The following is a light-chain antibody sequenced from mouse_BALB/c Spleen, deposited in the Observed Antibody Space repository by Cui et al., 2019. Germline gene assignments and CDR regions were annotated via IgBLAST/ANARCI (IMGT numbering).Light chain of an antibody. J-gene: IGKJ2*01. Sequence: QILLTHSPALMSASPGEKVTMTCSASSSVSYMYWYQQKPRSSPKPWIYLTSNLASGVPARFSGSGSGTSYSLTISSMEAEDAATYYCQQWSSNPPTFGGGTKLEIK. CDR3: QQWSSNPPT. V-gene: IGKV4-68*01. CDR1: SSVSY. CDR2: LTS.